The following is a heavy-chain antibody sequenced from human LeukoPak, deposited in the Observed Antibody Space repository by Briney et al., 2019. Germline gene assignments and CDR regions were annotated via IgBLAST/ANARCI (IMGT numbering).Heavy chain of an antibody. J-gene: IGHJ6*03. Sequence: ASVKVSCKASGYTFTGYYMHWVRQAPGQGLEWMGWINPNSGGTNYAQKFQGRVTMTRDTSISTAYMELSRLRSDDTAVYYCARGNYDILTGGYYYYYMDVWGKGTTVTVSS. V-gene: IGHV1-2*02. CDR2: INPNSGGT. CDR1: GYTFTGYY. D-gene: IGHD3-9*01. CDR3: ARGNYDILTGGYYYYYMDV.